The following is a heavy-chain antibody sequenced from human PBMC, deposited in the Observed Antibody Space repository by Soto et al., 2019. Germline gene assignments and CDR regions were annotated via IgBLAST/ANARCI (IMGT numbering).Heavy chain of an antibody. J-gene: IGHJ5*02. D-gene: IGHD4-4*01. CDR2: IFHTGKT. Sequence: SETLSLTCAVSGSDITRAYYWGWIRQPPGNGLEWIGSIFHTGKTYYNPSLRSRVTISLDTSNNHFSLTLTSVTAADTAIYYCATAPGANSWSYSRFDPWGQGTLVTVSS. CDR1: GSDITRAYY. CDR3: ATAPGANSWSYSRFDP. V-gene: IGHV4-38-2*01.